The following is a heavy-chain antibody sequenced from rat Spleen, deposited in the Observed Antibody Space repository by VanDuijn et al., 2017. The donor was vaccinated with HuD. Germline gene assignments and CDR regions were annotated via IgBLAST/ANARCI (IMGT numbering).Heavy chain of an antibody. J-gene: IGHJ2*01. CDR3: AREAGLPFHYFDY. V-gene: IGHV5-7*01. CDR1: GFTFSDYN. Sequence: EVQLVESGGGLVQPGRSLKLSCAASGFTFSDYNMAWVRQAPKKGLEWVTTISYDGSSTYYRDSVKGRITITRDNAKTTLYLQMDSLRSDDTATYFCAREAGLPFHYFDYWGQGVMVTVSS. CDR2: ISYDGSST. D-gene: IGHD1-4*01.